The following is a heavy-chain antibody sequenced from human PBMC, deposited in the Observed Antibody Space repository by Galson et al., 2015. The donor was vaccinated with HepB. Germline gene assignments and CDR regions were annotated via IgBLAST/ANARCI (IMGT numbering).Heavy chain of an antibody. D-gene: IGHD2-2*01. J-gene: IGHJ5*02. V-gene: IGHV1-2*02. CDR1: GYTFTGYY. CDR2: INPNSGGT. CDR3: APEKGCSSTSCSFDP. Sequence: SVKVSCKASGYTFTGYYMHWVRQAPGQGLEWMGWINPNSGGTNYAQKFQGRVTMTRDTSISTAYMELSRLRSDDTAVYYCAPEKGCSSTSCSFDPWGQGTLVTVSS.